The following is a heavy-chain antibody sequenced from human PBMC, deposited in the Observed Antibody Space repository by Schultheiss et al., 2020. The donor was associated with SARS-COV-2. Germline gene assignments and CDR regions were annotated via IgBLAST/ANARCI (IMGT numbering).Heavy chain of an antibody. V-gene: IGHV3-64*01. CDR2: ISSNGGST. CDR3: ARDRSSYGSGSLDY. D-gene: IGHD3-10*01. CDR1: GFTFSSYW. J-gene: IGHJ4*02. Sequence: GGSLRLSCAASGFTFSSYWMHWVRQAPGKGLEYVSAISSNGGSTYYANSVKGRFTISRDNSKNTLYLQMNSLRAEDTAVYYCARDRSSYGSGSLDYWGQGTLVTVSS.